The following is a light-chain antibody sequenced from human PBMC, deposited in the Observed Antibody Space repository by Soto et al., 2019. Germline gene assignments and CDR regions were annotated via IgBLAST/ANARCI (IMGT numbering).Light chain of an antibody. CDR3: QQYGSSPLT. J-gene: IGKJ1*01. CDR1: QSVSSSY. CDR2: GAS. Sequence: EIVLTQSPGTLSLSPGERATLSCRASQSVSSSYLAWYQQKPGQAPRLLIYGASSRATGIPDRFSGSGSGTDFTLTISGLEPSDFAVFYCQQYGSSPLTFGQGTKVEMK. V-gene: IGKV3-20*01.